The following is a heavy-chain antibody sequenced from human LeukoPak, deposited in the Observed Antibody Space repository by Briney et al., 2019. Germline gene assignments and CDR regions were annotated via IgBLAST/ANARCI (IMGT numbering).Heavy chain of an antibody. V-gene: IGHV3-30*18. Sequence: GGSLRLSCAASGFTFSSYGTHWVRQAPGKGLEWVAVISYDGSNKYYADSVKGRFTISRDNSKNTLYLQMNSLRAEDTAVYYCAKDFYDSSGYEGDYWGQGTLVTVSS. D-gene: IGHD3-22*01. J-gene: IGHJ4*02. CDR1: GFTFSSYG. CDR3: AKDFYDSSGYEGDY. CDR2: ISYDGSNK.